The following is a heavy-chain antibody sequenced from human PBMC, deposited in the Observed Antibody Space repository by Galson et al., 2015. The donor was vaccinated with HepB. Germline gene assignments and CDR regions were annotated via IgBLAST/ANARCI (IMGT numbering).Heavy chain of an antibody. CDR3: ARDAGGPHDYGDYRGAFDI. CDR1: GFTFTSYA. Sequence: SVKVSCKASGFTFTSYAMHWVRQAPGQRLEWMGWINAGNGNTKYSQKLQGRVTITRDTSASTAYMELSSLRSEDTAVYYCARDAGGPHDYGDYRGAFDIWGQRTLVTVSS. CDR2: INAGNGNT. D-gene: IGHD4-17*01. J-gene: IGHJ3*02. V-gene: IGHV1-3*01.